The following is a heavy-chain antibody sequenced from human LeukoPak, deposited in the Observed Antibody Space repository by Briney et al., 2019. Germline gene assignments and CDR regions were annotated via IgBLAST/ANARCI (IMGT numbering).Heavy chain of an antibody. D-gene: IGHD4-17*01. V-gene: IGHV4-59*08. CDR2: IYYSGST. J-gene: IGHJ4*02. CDR1: GSSISSYS. Sequence: SETLSLTCTVSGSSISSYSWNWIRQPPGKGLEWIGYIYYSGSTNYNPSLSSRVTISVDTSKNQFSLKLSSVTAADTAVYYCARGGNYGDYDGYFDYWGQGTLVTVSS. CDR3: ARGGNYGDYDGYFDY.